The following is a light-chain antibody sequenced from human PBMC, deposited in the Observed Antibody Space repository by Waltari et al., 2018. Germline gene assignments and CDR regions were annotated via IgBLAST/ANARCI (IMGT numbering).Light chain of an antibody. CDR3: CSYAGSRTYV. V-gene: IGLV2-23*01. Sequence: QSALTQPASVSGSPGQSITISCTGTSSDVGSCNFVSWYQHHPGKAPKLMIFEGSRRPSGISNRFSGSKSGNTASLTISGLQAEDEADYYCCSYAGSRTYVFGAGTKVTVL. CDR1: SSDVGSCNF. CDR2: EGS. J-gene: IGLJ1*01.